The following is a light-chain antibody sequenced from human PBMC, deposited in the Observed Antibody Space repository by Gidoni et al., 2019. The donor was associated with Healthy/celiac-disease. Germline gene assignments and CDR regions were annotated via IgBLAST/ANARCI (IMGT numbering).Light chain of an antibody. CDR3: QSYDSSLSGSVV. CDR2: GNS. J-gene: IGLJ2*01. V-gene: IGLV1-40*01. CDR1: SSNIGSGYD. Sequence: QSVLTQPPSVSGAPGQRVTISCTGSSSNIGSGYDVHWYQQLPGTAPKLPLYGNSNRPSGVPDRFSGSKSGTSASLAITGLQAEDEADYYCQSYDSSLSGSVVFGGGTKLTVL.